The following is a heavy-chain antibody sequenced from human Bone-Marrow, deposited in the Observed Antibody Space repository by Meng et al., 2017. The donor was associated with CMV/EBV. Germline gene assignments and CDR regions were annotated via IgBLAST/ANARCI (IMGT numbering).Heavy chain of an antibody. CDR1: GFTFSSYS. J-gene: IGHJ6*02. V-gene: IGHV3-21*01. Sequence: GESLKISCAASGFTFSSYSMNWVRQAPGKGLEWVSSISSSSSYIYYADSVKGRFTISRDNAKNSLYLQMNSLRAEDTAVYYCARDGSHRSPDYYYYGMDVWGQGTTVTGSS. D-gene: IGHD1-26*01. CDR3: ARDGSHRSPDYYYYGMDV. CDR2: ISSSSSYI.